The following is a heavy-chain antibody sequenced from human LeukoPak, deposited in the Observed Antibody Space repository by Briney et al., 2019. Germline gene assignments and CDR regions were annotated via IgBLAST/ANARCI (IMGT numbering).Heavy chain of an antibody. D-gene: IGHD1-7*01. CDR2: IYSNGNT. Sequence: SETLSLTCTVSGGSISSYXXXWXRXPXXXXXXXXGRIYSNGNTNYNPSLKSRVIMSIETSKNQFSLKLSSLTAADTAVYYCARGRRELRGDAFDIWGQGTMVIVSS. CDR1: GGSISSYX. CDR3: ARGRRELRGDAFDI. J-gene: IGHJ3*02. V-gene: IGHV4-4*07.